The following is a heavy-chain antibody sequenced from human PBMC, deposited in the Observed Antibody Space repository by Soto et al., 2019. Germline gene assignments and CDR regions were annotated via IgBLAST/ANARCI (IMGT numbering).Heavy chain of an antibody. CDR1: GFTFSSYS. CDR2: ISSSSSTI. Sequence: EVQLVESGGGLVQPGGSLRLSCAASGFTFSSYSMNWVRQAPGKGLEWVSYISSSSSTIYYADSVKGRFTISRDNAKNSLYLQMNSLRDEDTAVYYCARDRGVRAEMIRRNPDWFAPWGQGTLVTVSS. CDR3: ARDRGVRAEMIRRNPDWFAP. V-gene: IGHV3-48*02. J-gene: IGHJ5*02. D-gene: IGHD3-10*01.